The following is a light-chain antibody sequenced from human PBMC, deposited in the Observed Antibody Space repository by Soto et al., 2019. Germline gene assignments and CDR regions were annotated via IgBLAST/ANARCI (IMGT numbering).Light chain of an antibody. CDR3: QPRSNSHRT. J-gene: IGKJ5*01. CDR2: DTS. V-gene: IGKV3-11*01. CDR1: QSLXSY. Sequence: ISLTNSPGTLSLAPVERATLACRASQSLXSYFAWYEWKPGQAPRFLXADTSNMATGSPARLSGSGSGTEFTPTISSLEPKDFVGYYFQPRSNSHRTFGQGTRLDI.